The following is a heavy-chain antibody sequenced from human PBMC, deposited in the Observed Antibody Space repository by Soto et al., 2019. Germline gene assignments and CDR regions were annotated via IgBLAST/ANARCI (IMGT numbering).Heavy chain of an antibody. D-gene: IGHD3-10*01. CDR3: AKGFAMVRGVIPLGGMDV. CDR1: GFTFDDYA. V-gene: IGHV3-9*01. J-gene: IGHJ6*02. CDR2: ISWNSGSI. Sequence: GGSLRLSCAASGFTFDDYAMHWVRQAPGKGLEWVSGISWNSGSIGYADSVKGRFTISRDNAKNSLYLQMNSLRAEDTALYYCAKGFAMVRGVIPLGGMDVWGQGTTVTVS.